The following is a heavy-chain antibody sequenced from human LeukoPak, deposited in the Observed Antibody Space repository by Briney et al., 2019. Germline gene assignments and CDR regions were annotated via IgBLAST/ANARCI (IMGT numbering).Heavy chain of an antibody. CDR1: GGTFSSYA. V-gene: IGHV1-69*04. CDR3: ARGGRAGYSSSSNGGYVY. CDR2: IIPILGIA. J-gene: IGHJ4*02. D-gene: IGHD6-6*01. Sequence: SVKVSGKAAGGTFSSYAMSWVRQAPGQGLEWMGRIIPILGIANYAQKFQGRVTITADKSTSTAYMELSSLRSEDTAVYYCARGGRAGYSSSSNGGYVYWGQGTLVTVSS.